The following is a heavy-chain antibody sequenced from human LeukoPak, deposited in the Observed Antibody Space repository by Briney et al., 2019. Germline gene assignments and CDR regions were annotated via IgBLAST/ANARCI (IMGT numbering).Heavy chain of an antibody. V-gene: IGHV3-7*01. CDR1: GFTFSSYW. J-gene: IGHJ4*02. CDR3: ARAGGYCTIGVCLFDY. CDR2: IKQDGSEK. Sequence: GGSLRLSCAASGFTFSSYWMSWVRQAPGKGLEWVANIKQDGSEKYYVDSVKGRFTISRDNAKNSLYLQMNSLRAEDTAVYYCARAGGYCTIGVCLFDYWGQGTLVTVSS. D-gene: IGHD2-8*01.